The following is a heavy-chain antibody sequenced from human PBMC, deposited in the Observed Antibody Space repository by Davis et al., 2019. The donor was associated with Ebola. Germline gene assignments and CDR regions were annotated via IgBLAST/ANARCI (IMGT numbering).Heavy chain of an antibody. CDR1: GGSISSYY. Sequence: MPGGSLRLSCTVSGGSISSYYWSWIRHPPGKGLEWIGYIYYSGSTNYNPSLKSRVTISVDTSKNQFSLKLSSVTAADTAVYYCARSGAPYYDSSGYYYYYAMDVWGQGTTVTASS. V-gene: IGHV4-59*08. CDR3: ARSGAPYYDSSGYYYYYAMDV. CDR2: IYYSGST. J-gene: IGHJ6*02. D-gene: IGHD3-22*01.